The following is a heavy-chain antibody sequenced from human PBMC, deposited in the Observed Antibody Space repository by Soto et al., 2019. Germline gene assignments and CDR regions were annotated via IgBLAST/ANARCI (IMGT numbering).Heavy chain of an antibody. Sequence: PGGSLRLSCAASGFTFSSYSMNWVRQAPGKGLEWVSSISSSSSYIYYADSVKGRFTISRDNAKNSLYLQMNSLRAEDTAVYYCARSGITMIGDAFDIWGQGTMVTVSS. CDR2: ISSSSSYI. J-gene: IGHJ3*02. CDR3: ARSGITMIGDAFDI. CDR1: GFTFSSYS. D-gene: IGHD3-22*01. V-gene: IGHV3-21*01.